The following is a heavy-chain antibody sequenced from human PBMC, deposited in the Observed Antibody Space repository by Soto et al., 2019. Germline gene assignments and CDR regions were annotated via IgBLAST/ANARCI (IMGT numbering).Heavy chain of an antibody. CDR2: ISPILGIA. J-gene: IGHJ3*02. CDR1: GGTFSSYT. D-gene: IGHD3-10*01. Sequence: QVQLVQSGAEVKKPGSSVKVSCKASGGTFSSYTISWVRQAPGQGLEWMGRISPILGIANYAQKFQGRVTITADKSTSTAYKELSSLRSEDTAVYYCARDRPLTMGRGVHAFDIWGQGTMVTVSS. V-gene: IGHV1-69*08. CDR3: ARDRPLTMGRGVHAFDI.